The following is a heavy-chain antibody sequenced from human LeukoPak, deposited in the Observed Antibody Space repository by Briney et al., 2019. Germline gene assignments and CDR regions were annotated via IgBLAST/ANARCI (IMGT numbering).Heavy chain of an antibody. D-gene: IGHD5-12*01. CDR1: GFTLSTYW. CDR2: IKEDGSEK. CDR3: AKGYLRLVDS. V-gene: IGHV3-7*01. Sequence: GGSLRLSCAASGFTLSTYWMTWVRQAPGRGLEWVGNIKEDGSEKNYVDSVKGRFTISRDNAKNSLYLQMSSLRVEDTAVYYCAKGYLRLVDSWGQGTLVTVSS. J-gene: IGHJ4*02.